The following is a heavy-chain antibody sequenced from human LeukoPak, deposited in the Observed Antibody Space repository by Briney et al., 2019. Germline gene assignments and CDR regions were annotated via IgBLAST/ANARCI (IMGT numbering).Heavy chain of an antibody. CDR3: ARDDYSSSSGLFGY. V-gene: IGHV1-18*01. Sequence: ASVKVSCTASGYTFTSYGISWVRQAPGQGLEWMGWISAYNGNTNYAQKLQGRVTMTTDTSTSTAYMELRSLRSDDTAVYYCARDDYSSSSGLFGYWGQGTLVTVSS. CDR2: ISAYNGNT. CDR1: GYTFTSYG. J-gene: IGHJ4*02. D-gene: IGHD6-6*01.